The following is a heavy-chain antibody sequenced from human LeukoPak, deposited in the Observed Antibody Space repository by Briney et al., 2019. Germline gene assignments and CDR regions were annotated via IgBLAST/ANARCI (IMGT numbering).Heavy chain of an antibody. V-gene: IGHV4-34*01. CDR1: GGSFSGYY. CDR2: INHSGST. CDR3: ARGRQWLGVFDN. D-gene: IGHD6-19*01. J-gene: IGHJ4*02. Sequence: SETLSLTCAVSGGSFSGYYWSWIRQPPGKGLEWIGEINHSGSTNYNPSLKRRVTLSVDTSKSQLSLKLSSVTAADTAVYYCARGRQWLGVFDNWGQGTLVTVSS.